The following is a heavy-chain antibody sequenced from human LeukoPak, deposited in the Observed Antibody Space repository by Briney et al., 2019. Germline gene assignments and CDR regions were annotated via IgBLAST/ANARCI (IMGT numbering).Heavy chain of an antibody. CDR3: ARDRPQLFGEAGMDV. V-gene: IGHV3-48*01. D-gene: IGHD3-10*01. J-gene: IGHJ6*04. CDR2: ISRSSSSI. CDR1: GFTFSSYS. Sequence: GGSLRLSCAASGFTFSSYSMNWVRQAPGKGLEWVSYISRSSSSIYYADSVKGRFTISRDNARNSLYLQMDSLRAEDTAVYYCARDRPQLFGEAGMDVWGKGTTVTVSS.